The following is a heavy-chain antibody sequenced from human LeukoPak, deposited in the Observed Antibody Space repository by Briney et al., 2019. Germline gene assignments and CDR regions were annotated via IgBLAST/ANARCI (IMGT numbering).Heavy chain of an antibody. J-gene: IGHJ4*02. Sequence: PGGSLRLSCAASGFTVSNAWMSWARQAPGKGLEWVGRIKSKSDGGTTDYAAPVKGRFTISRDDSKNTLYLQMNSLKTEDTAVYYCTTDAPYSNYYYFDYWGQGTLVTVSS. CDR3: TTDAPYSNYYYFDY. D-gene: IGHD4-11*01. CDR2: IKSKSDGGTT. CDR1: GFTVSNAW. V-gene: IGHV3-15*01.